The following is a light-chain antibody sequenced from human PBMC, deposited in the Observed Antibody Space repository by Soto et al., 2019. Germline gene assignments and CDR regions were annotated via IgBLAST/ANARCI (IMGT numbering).Light chain of an antibody. CDR2: SNF. J-gene: IGLJ3*02. CDR3: QSYDNILSGWV. V-gene: IGLV1-40*01. CDR1: SSNIGKDYD. Sequence: QSVLTQPPSVSGAPGQGVTISCTGSSSNIGKDYDVHWYKQLPGAAPKLLICSNFNRPSGVPDRFSGSKSGSSASLVITGLQADDEADYYCQSYDNILSGWVFGGGTKLTVL.